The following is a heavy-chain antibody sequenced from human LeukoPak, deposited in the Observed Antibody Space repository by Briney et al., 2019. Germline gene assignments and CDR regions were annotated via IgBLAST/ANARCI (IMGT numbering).Heavy chain of an antibody. D-gene: IGHD2-21*02. J-gene: IGHJ4*02. CDR2: INPHSGVT. Sequence: ASVKVSCKASGFTFTDYYVHWVRQAPGQGLEWMGWINPHSGVTNYAQKFQGRVTMTRNTSISTTYMELKRLRSDDTAVFYCARGDDPVVVTATYYCDYWGQGTLVTVSS. CDR3: ARGDDPVVVTATYYCDY. CDR1: GFTFTDYY. V-gene: IGHV1-2*02.